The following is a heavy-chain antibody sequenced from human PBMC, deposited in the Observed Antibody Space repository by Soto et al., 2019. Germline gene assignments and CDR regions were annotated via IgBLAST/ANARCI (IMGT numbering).Heavy chain of an antibody. D-gene: IGHD3-22*01. J-gene: IGHJ5*02. CDR1: GFTFSSYA. CDR3: AGSNYYDSSGYYH. CDR2: ISYDGSNK. V-gene: IGHV3-30-3*01. Sequence: GGSRRLSCAASGFTFSSYAMHGVRQAPGKGLEWVAVISYDGSNKYYADSVKGRFTISRDNSKNTLYLQMNSLRAEDTAVYYCAGSNYYDSSGYYHWGQGTLVTVSS.